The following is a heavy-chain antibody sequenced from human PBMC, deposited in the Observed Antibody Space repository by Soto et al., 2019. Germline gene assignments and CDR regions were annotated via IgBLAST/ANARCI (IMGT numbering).Heavy chain of an antibody. CDR1: GFSLSTSGVG. V-gene: IGHV2-5*02. Sequence: QITLKESGPTLVKPTQTLTLTCTFSGFSLSTSGVGVGWIRQPPGKALEWLALIYWDDDKRYSPSLQSRLTITKDTSHAHVVLTMTNMYPVDTATCCGAHPMAPRSIDHWGQGALVTVS. CDR3: AHPMAPRSIDH. D-gene: IGHD3-10*01. CDR2: IYWDDDK. J-gene: IGHJ4*02.